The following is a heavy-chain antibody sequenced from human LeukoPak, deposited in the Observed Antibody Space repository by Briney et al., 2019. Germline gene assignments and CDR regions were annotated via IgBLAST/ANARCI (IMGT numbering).Heavy chain of an antibody. Sequence: GGSLRLSCAASGFTFSSYAMSWVRQAPGKGLEWVSAISGSGGSTYYADSVKGRFTISRDNSKNTLYLQMNSLRAEDTAVYYCARGFHLREDMDYYFEYWGQGALVTVSS. CDR2: ISGSGGST. D-gene: IGHD3-10*01. J-gene: IGHJ4*02. CDR3: ARGFHLREDMDYYFEY. V-gene: IGHV3-23*01. CDR1: GFTFSSYA.